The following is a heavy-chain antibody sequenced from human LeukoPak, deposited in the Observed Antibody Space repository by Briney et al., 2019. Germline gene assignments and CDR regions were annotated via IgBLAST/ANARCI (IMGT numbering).Heavy chain of an antibody. V-gene: IGHV4-34*01. J-gene: IGHJ5*02. D-gene: IGHD3-22*01. CDR2: INHSGST. CDR3: ARASGGYYNNWFDP. CDR1: GGSFSGYY. Sequence: SETLSLTCAVYGGSFSGYYWSWIRQPPGKGLEWIGEINHSGSTNYNPSLKSRVTISVDTSKNLFSLKLSSVTAADTAIYYCARASGGYYNNWFDPWGQGTLVTVSS.